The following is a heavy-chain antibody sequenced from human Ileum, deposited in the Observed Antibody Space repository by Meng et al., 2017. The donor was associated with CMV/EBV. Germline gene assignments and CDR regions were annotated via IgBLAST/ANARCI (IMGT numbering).Heavy chain of an antibody. D-gene: IGHD2-15*01. Sequence: RLSCAASGFVFSSYWMHWGRQAPGKGLVWVARINSDGSSTNYADSVKGRFTISRDNAKNTLYLQMNSLRAEDSAAYYCTRRKAGFDPWGQGTLVTVSS. CDR3: TRRKAGFDP. J-gene: IGHJ5*02. CDR2: INSDGSST. CDR1: GFVFSSYW. V-gene: IGHV3-74*01.